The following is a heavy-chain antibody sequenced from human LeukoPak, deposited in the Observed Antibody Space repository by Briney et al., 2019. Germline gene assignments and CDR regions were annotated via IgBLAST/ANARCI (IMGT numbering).Heavy chain of an antibody. CDR1: GFTFSYYG. V-gene: IGHV3-30*02. Sequence: GGSLRLSCAASGFTFSYYGFHWVRQAPGKGLEWVSFIRFDGHDKFYAETVKGRFTISKDTSRNTLYLQMNSLRPEDTAVYYCAKDLMRNRWFGESWGQGTLVTVSS. CDR3: AKDLMRNRWFGES. D-gene: IGHD3-10*01. CDR2: IRFDGHDK. J-gene: IGHJ5*02.